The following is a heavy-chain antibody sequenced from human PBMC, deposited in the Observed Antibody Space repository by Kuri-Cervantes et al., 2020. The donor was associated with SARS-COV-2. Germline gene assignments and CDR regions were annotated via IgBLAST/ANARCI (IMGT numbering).Heavy chain of an antibody. J-gene: IGHJ4*02. CDR2: ISYDGSNK. CDR1: GFTFSSYA. V-gene: IGHV3-30-3*01. D-gene: IGHD5-12*01. CDR3: AKVYGAINY. Sequence: GGSLRLSCAASGFTFSSYAMHWVRQASGKGLEWVAVISYDGSNKYYADSVEGRFTISRDNSKNTLYLQMNSLRAEDTAVYYCAKVYGAINYWGQGTLVTVSS.